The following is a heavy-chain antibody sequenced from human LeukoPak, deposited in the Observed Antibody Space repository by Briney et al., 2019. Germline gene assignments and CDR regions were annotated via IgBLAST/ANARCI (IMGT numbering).Heavy chain of an antibody. Sequence: GGSLRLSCAASGFTFSTYWMSWVRQAPGKGLEWVANIKEDGSEKYYVDSVKGRFTISRDNAKNTLYLQMNSLRAEDTAVYYCARDDYGGPIDYWGQGTLVTVSS. D-gene: IGHD4/OR15-4a*01. CDR1: GFTFSTYW. CDR3: ARDDYGGPIDY. J-gene: IGHJ4*02. V-gene: IGHV3-7*01. CDR2: IKEDGSEK.